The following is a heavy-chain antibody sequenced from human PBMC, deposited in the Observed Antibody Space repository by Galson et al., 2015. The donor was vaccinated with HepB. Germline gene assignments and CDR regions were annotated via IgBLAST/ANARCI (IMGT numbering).Heavy chain of an antibody. V-gene: IGHV1-69*13. D-gene: IGHD3-22*01. CDR3: ARVAHLYYDSSGHRGRDAFDI. CDR1: GGTFSSYA. Sequence: SVKVSCKASGGTFSSYAISWVRQAPGQGLEWMGGIIPIFGTANYAQKFQGRVTITADESTSTAYMELSSLRSEDTAVYYCARVAHLYYDSSGHRGRDAFDIWGQGTMVTVSS. CDR2: IIPIFGTA. J-gene: IGHJ3*02.